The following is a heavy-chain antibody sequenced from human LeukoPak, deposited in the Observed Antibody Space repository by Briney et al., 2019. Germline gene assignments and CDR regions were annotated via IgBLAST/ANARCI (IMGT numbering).Heavy chain of an antibody. CDR1: GDSVNSDYY. CDR3: ARHPQHFGAGSYYTPFDS. CDR2: NYRSGIP. V-gene: IGHV4-38-2*01. Sequence: PSETLSLTCGVSGDSVNSDYYCGWIRQPPGKGLGWIGSNYRSGIPTYNEPPKSPVTISVDTSKKQFSLKLSSVTAADTAVYYCARHPQHFGAGSYYTPFDSWGQGTLVTVSS. D-gene: IGHD3-10*01. J-gene: IGHJ4*02.